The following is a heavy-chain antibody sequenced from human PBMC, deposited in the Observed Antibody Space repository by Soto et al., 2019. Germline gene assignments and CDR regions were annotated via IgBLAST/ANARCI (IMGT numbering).Heavy chain of an antibody. J-gene: IGHJ4*02. D-gene: IGHD3-3*01. CDR3: ARGGQDFWSGPFDY. CDR1: GGSISNYY. Sequence: SETVSLTCTVSGGSISNYYCNWIRQPAGKGLEWIGRIDTSGSTNYNPSLKSRVTMSVDTSKQEFSLKLSSVTAADTALYYCARGGQDFWSGPFDYWGRGALVTVSS. V-gene: IGHV4-4*07. CDR2: IDTSGST.